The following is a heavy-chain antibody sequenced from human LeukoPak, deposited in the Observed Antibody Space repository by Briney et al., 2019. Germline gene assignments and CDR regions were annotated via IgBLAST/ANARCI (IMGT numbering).Heavy chain of an antibody. CDR3: ARAHKTDPSSFDI. V-gene: IGHV4-59*01. CDR2: IYYSGST. CDR1: GGSISSYY. J-gene: IGHJ3*02. Sequence: SETLSLTCTVSGGSISSYYWSWIRQPPGKGLEWIGYIYYSGSTNYNPSLKSRVTISVDTSKNQFSLKLSSVTAADTAVYYCARAHKTDPSSFDIWGQGTMVTVPS.